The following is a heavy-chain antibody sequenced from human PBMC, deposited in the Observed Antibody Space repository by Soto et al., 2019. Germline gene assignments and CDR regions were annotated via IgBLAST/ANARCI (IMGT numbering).Heavy chain of an antibody. CDR2: IYYSGST. D-gene: IGHD3-22*01. CDR3: ARERDSYDSSGYYYGYGMDV. Sequence: TLSLTCTVSGGSISSYYWSWIRQPPGKGLEWIGYIYYSGSTNYNPSLKSRVTISVDTSKNQFSLKLSSVTAADTAAYYCARERDSYDSSGYYYGYGMDVWGQGTTVTVSS. CDR1: GGSISSYY. V-gene: IGHV4-59*01. J-gene: IGHJ6*02.